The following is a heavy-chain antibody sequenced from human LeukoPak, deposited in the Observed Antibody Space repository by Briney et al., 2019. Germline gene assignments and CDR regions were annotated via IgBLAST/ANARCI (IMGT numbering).Heavy chain of an antibody. CDR2: IYYSGNT. D-gene: IGHD3-10*01. CDR3: ARERLGESLFDY. J-gene: IGHJ4*02. CDR1: GGSIRSSSYY. Sequence: SETLSLTCTVSGGSIRSSSYYWGWIRQPPGKGLEWIGSIYYSGNTYYNPSLKSRVTISVDTSKNQFSLRLSSVTAADTAVYYCARERLGESLFDYWGQGTLVTVSS. V-gene: IGHV4-39*07.